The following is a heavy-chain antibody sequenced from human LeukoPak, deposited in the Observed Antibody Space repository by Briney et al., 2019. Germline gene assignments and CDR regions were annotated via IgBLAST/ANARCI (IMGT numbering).Heavy chain of an antibody. CDR2: IYATTST. CDR3: GLSSGWHAVGY. V-gene: IGHV3-53*01. J-gene: IGHJ4*02. D-gene: IGHD6-19*01. Sequence: GGSLRLSCAASGFGVSGNYMTWVRQAPGKGLEWVSVIYATTSTYYADSVKGRFTISRDNSKNTLYLQMNSLRAEDTAAYYCGLSSGWHAVGYWGQGTLVTVSS. CDR1: GFGVSGNY.